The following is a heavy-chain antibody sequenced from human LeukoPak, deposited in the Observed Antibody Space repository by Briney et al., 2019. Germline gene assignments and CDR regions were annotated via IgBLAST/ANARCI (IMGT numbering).Heavy chain of an antibody. CDR1: GGSISSSDYY. V-gene: IGHV4-30-4*01. D-gene: IGHD3-22*01. Sequence: SQTLSLTCTVSGGSISSSDYYWSWIRQPPGKGLEWIGYIYYSGSTYYNPSLKSRVTISVDTSKNQFSLKLSSVTAADTAVYYCARELVNYYDSSVPFDYWGQGTLVTVSS. CDR3: ARELVNYYDSSVPFDY. CDR2: IYYSGST. J-gene: IGHJ4*02.